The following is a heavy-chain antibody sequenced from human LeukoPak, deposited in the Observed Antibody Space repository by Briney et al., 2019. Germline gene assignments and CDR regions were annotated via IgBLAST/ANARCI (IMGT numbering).Heavy chain of an antibody. D-gene: IGHD5-18*01. V-gene: IGHV3-23*01. CDR2: ISGSGGST. Sequence: GGSLRLSCEGSGFTFRSHWMSWVRQAPGKGLEWVSAISGSGGSTYYADSVKGRFTISRDNSKNTLYLQMNSLRAEDTAVYYCAKVNGYSYGPDYYYYGMDVWGQGTTVTVSS. CDR1: GFTFRSHW. J-gene: IGHJ6*02. CDR3: AKVNGYSYGPDYYYYGMDV.